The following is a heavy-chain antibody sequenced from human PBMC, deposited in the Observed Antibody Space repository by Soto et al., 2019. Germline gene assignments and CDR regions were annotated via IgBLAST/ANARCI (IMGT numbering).Heavy chain of an antibody. CDR3: AKDEVSRKYYGHSLDA. CDR2: IWYDGSGQ. CDR1: GFTFSNYG. D-gene: IGHD4-17*01. J-gene: IGHJ6*02. Sequence: QVELVESRGGLVQPGRSLRLSCVVSGFTFSNYGMHWVRQAPGKGLEWVADIWYDGSGQRYAGSVQGRFTISRDNSKNTLYLQINSLRVEDTAVYYCAKDEVSRKYYGHSLDAWGQGTTVTVSS. V-gene: IGHV3-33*03.